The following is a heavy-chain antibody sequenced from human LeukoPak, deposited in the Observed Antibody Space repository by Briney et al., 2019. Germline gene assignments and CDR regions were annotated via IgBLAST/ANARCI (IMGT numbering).Heavy chain of an antibody. CDR3: AKGRANWNDPYWFDP. CDR1: GFTFDDYG. CDR2: ISWNSGSI. J-gene: IGHJ5*02. Sequence: GGSLRLSCAASGFTFDDYGMSWVRQAPGKGLEWVSGISWNSGSIGYADSVKGRFTISRDNAKNSLYLQMNSLRAEDMALYYCAKGRANWNDPYWFDPWGQGTLVTVSS. V-gene: IGHV3-9*03. D-gene: IGHD1-1*01.